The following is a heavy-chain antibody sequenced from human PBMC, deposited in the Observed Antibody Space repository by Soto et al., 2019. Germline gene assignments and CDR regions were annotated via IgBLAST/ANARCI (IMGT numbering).Heavy chain of an antibody. J-gene: IGHJ4*02. V-gene: IGHV4-30-4*01. CDR3: ARGAYSDSSSYFDY. CDR1: GDSISSGDHY. D-gene: IGHD6-6*01. Sequence: QVQLQESGPGLVKPSQTLSLTCTVSGDSISSGDHYWSWISQPPGKGLEWIGYIYYSGTTYSRPSLQSRVAISVDTSKNQFSLKLNSVTAADTAVYYCARGAYSDSSSYFDYWGQGTLVPVSS. CDR2: IYYSGTT.